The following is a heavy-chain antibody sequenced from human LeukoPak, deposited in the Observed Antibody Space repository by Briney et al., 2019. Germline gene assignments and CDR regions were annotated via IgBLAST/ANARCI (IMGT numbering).Heavy chain of an antibody. V-gene: IGHV3-53*01. D-gene: IGHD3-10*01. CDR3: ARETRLLWFGELGYFDY. Sequence: QPGGSLRLSCAASGFTVSSNYMSWVRQAPGKGPEWVSVIYSGGSTYYADSVNGRFTISRDNSKNTLYLQMNSLRAEDTAVYHCARETRLLWFGELGYFDYWGQGTLVTVSS. CDR1: GFTVSSNY. J-gene: IGHJ4*02. CDR2: IYSGGST.